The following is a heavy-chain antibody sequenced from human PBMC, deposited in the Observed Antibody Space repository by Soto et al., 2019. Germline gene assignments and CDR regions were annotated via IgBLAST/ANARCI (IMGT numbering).Heavy chain of an antibody. CDR3: ASMGGDCSGGSCYPNHFDY. D-gene: IGHD2-15*01. J-gene: IGHJ4*02. V-gene: IGHV1-69*02. CDR2: IIPILGIA. CDR1: GGTFSSYT. Sequence: QVQLVQSGAEVKKPGSSVKVSCKASGGTFSSYTISWVRQAPGQGLEWMGRIIPILGIANYAQKFQERVMITADKSTNTAYMEMSSLRSEDTAVYYCASMGGDCSGGSCYPNHFDYWGQGTLVTVSS.